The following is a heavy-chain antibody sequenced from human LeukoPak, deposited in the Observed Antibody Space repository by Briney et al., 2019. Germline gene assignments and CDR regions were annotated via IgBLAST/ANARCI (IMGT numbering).Heavy chain of an antibody. Sequence: GGSLRLSCAASGFTFSSYAMSWVRQAPGKGLEWVSAISGSGGSTYYADSVKGRFTISRDNAKNSLYLQMNSLRAEDTAVYYCARDEGGWFDPWGQGTLVTVSS. J-gene: IGHJ5*02. CDR3: ARDEGGWFDP. V-gene: IGHV3-23*01. CDR1: GFTFSSYA. CDR2: ISGSGGST.